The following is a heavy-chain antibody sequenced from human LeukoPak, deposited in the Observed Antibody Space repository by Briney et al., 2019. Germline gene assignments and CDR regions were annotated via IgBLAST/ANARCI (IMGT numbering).Heavy chain of an antibody. CDR3: AEQHDYGLTVDY. CDR2: IYYSGST. D-gene: IGHD4-17*01. V-gene: IGHV4-39*01. J-gene: IGHJ4*02. Sequence: SETLSLTCTVSGGSISSSSYYWGWIRQPPGKGLEWIGSIYYSGSTYYNPSLKSRVTISVDTSKNQFSLKLSSVTAADTAVYYCAEQHDYGLTVDYWGQGTLVTVSS. CDR1: GGSISSSSYY.